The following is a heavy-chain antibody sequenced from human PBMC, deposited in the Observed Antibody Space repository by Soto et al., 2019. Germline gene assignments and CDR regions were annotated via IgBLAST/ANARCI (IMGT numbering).Heavy chain of an antibody. CDR2: INPNSGGT. V-gene: IGHV1-2*04. CDR3: ARDLSGSLFATLDY. J-gene: IGHJ4*02. CDR1: AYTFTGYY. Sequence: SVKVSCKASAYTFTGYYMHWVRQAPGQGLEWMGWINPNSGGTNYAQKFQGWVTMTRDTSISTAYMELSRLRSDDTAVYYCARDLSGSLFATLDYWGQGTLVTGSS. D-gene: IGHD3-10*01.